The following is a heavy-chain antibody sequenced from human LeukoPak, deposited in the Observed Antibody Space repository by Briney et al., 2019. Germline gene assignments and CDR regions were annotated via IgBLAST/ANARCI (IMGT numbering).Heavy chain of an antibody. V-gene: IGHV4-59*08. CDR2: IYYSGST. D-gene: IGHD6-13*01. CDR3: ARLVAGIAATGHFDY. Sequence: TSETLSLTCTVSGGSISSYYWSWIRQPPGKGLEWIGYIYYSGSTNYNPSLKSRVTISVDTSKNQFSLKLSSVTAADTAVYYCARLVAGIAATGHFDYWGQGTLVTVSS. CDR1: GGSISSYY. J-gene: IGHJ4*02.